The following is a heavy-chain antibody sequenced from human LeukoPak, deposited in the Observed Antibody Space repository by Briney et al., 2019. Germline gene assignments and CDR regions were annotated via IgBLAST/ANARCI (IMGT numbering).Heavy chain of an antibody. Sequence: GGSLRLSCAASGFTFSRYAMTWVRQAPGKGLEWVSTISGSGGDTFYAASVKGRFTISRDNSKNTLYLQLNSLRAEDTALYYFAKGSSWCGRDCDVWGQGSLVTDS. CDR1: GFTFSRYA. CDR3: AKGSSWCGRDCDV. J-gene: IGHJ4*02. CDR2: ISGSGGDT. V-gene: IGHV3-23*01. D-gene: IGHD2-15*01.